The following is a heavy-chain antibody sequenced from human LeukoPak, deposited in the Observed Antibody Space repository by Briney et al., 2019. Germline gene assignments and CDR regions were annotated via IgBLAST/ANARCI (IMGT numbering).Heavy chain of an antibody. CDR2: IYYSGST. D-gene: IGHD7-27*01. J-gene: IGHJ3*02. CDR3: ARERTGGTDAFDI. CDR1: GGSISSGGYY. Sequence: SRILSLTCTVSGGSISSGGYYWSWIRQHPGKGLEWIGYIYYSGSTYYNPSLKSRVTISVDTSKNQFSLKLSSVTAADTAVYYCARERTGGTDAFDIWGQGTMVTVSS. V-gene: IGHV4-31*03.